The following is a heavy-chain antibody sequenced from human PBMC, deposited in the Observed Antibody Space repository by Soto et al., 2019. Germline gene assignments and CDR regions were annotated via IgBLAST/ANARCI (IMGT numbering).Heavy chain of an antibody. J-gene: IGHJ4*02. D-gene: IGHD3-3*01. V-gene: IGHV3-23*01. CDR3: AKDREVRFLELVPYFDY. Sequence: GGSLRLSCAASGFPFSIYAMSWVRQSPGKGLEWVSAISGSGGSTYYADSVKGRFTISRDNSKNTLYLQMNSLRAEDTAVYYCAKDREVRFLELVPYFDYWGQGTLVTVSS. CDR1: GFPFSIYA. CDR2: ISGSGGST.